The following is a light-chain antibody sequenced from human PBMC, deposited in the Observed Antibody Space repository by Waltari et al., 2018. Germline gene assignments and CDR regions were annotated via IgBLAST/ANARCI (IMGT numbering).Light chain of an antibody. J-gene: IGLJ3*02. CDR3: AIGDANLGGWV. V-gene: IGLV1-47*01. CDR2: VND. Sequence: QSVLTQPPSASGPPGQRVTISRSHRGPDSRTSSLHWYQQLPSSAPNLLIYVNDQRPSGIPDRFSGSNSGTSASLDISGLQPQDEADYYCAIGDANLGGWVFGGGTKVTVL. CDR1: GPDSRTSS.